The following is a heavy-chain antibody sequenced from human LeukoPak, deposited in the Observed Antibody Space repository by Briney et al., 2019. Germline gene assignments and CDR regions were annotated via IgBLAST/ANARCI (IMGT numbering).Heavy chain of an antibody. CDR3: ATSVEMATIRT. Sequence: TSETLSLTCAVSGGSISSGGYSWRWIRQPPGKGLEWIGYIYHSGSTYYNPSLKSRVTISVDRSKNQFSLKLSSVTAADTAVYYCATSVEMATIRTWGQGTLVTVSS. J-gene: IGHJ5*02. CDR1: GGSISSGGYS. CDR2: IYHSGST. D-gene: IGHD5-24*01. V-gene: IGHV4-30-2*01.